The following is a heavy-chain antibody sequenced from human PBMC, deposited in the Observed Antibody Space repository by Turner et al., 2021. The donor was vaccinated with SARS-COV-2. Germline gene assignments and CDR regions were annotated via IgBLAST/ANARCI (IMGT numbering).Heavy chain of an antibody. J-gene: IGHJ6*02. CDR1: GFTFRSRI. V-gene: IGHV3-21*01. D-gene: IGHD1-1*01. CDR3: ASEAFSDHFYNGIDV. Sequence: EEQLVESGGGLVKPGGSLRLSCVASGFTFRSRILNWVRQAPGKGLEWVSSISSSSSNIHYADSVKGRFTISRDNARNSVYLQMDSLRAEDTAVYYCASEAFSDHFYNGIDVWGQGTMVTVS. CDR2: ISSSSSNI.